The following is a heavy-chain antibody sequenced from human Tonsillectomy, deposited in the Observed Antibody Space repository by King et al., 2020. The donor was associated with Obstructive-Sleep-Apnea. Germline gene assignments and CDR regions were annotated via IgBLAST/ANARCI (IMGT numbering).Heavy chain of an antibody. J-gene: IGHJ6*02. Sequence: QLVQSGGVVIQPGGSLRLSCAASGFTFDDYAMHWVRQAPGKGLEWVSLISWDGGSTYYADSVKGRFTISRDNSKNSLYLQMNSLRAEDTALYYCTKEKYRSSTYYYYGMDVWGQGTTVTVSS. V-gene: IGHV3-43D*03. CDR1: GFTFDDYA. D-gene: IGHD6-13*01. CDR3: TKEKYRSSTYYYYGMDV. CDR2: ISWDGGST.